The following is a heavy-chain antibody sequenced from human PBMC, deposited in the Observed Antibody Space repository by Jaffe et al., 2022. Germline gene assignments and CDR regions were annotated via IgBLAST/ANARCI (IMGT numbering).Heavy chain of an antibody. CDR1: GGSISSSSYY. Sequence: QLQLQESGPGLVKPSETLSLTCTVSGGSISSSSYYWGWIRQPPGKGLEWIGSIYYSGSTYYNPSLKSRVTISVDTSKNQFSLKLSSVTAADTAVYYCARHTLEDYYGSGSYYGWFDPWGQGTLVTVSS. CDR3: ARHTLEDYYGSGSYYGWFDP. V-gene: IGHV4-39*01. CDR2: IYYSGST. J-gene: IGHJ5*02. D-gene: IGHD3-10*01.